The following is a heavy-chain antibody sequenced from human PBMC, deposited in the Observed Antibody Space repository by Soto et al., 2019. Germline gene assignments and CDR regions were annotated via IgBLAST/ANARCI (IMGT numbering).Heavy chain of an antibody. J-gene: IGHJ6*02. CDR2: INHSGST. CDR3: ARVKSGYYYYGMDV. V-gene: IGHV4-34*01. Sequence: SETLSLTCAVYGGSFSGYYWSWIRQPPGKGLEWIGKINHSGSTNYNPSLKSRVTISVDTSKNQFSLKLSSVTAADTAVYYCARVKSGYYYYGMDVWGQGTTVTVSS. CDR1: GGSFSGYY.